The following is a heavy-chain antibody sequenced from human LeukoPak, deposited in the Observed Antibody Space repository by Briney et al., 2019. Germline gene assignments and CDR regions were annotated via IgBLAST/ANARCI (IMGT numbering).Heavy chain of an antibody. J-gene: IGHJ4*02. CDR1: GGSISSSSYY. Sequence: SETLSLTCTVSGGSISSSSYYWVWIRQPPGKGLEWIGSIYYSGSTYYNPSLKSRVTISVDTSKNQFSLKLSSVTAADTAVYYCAMPQSGYDHAFDYWGQGTLVTVSS. CDR3: AMPQSGYDHAFDY. V-gene: IGHV4-39*07. D-gene: IGHD5-12*01. CDR2: IYYSGST.